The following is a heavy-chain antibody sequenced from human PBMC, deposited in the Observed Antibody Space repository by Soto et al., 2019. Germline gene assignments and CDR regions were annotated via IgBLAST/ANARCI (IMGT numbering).Heavy chain of an antibody. CDR1: GFTFSSYA. D-gene: IGHD6-19*01. CDR2: ISGSGGST. V-gene: IGHV3-23*01. Sequence: VGSLRLSCAASGFTFSSYAMSWVRQAPGKGLEWVSAISGSGGSTYYADSVKGRFTISRDNSKNTLYLQMNSLRAEDTAVYYCAKDISGSSGWPNHDAFDIWGQGTMVTVSS. J-gene: IGHJ3*02. CDR3: AKDISGSSGWPNHDAFDI.